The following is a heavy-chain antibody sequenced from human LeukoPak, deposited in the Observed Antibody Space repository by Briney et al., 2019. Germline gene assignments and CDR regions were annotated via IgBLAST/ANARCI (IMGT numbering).Heavy chain of an antibody. CDR1: GGSISSYY. CDR2: IHYSGST. V-gene: IGHV4-59*01. J-gene: IGHJ6*03. Sequence: SETLSLTCTVSGGSISSYYWSWIRQPPGKGLEWIGYIHYSGSTNYNPSLKRRVTISVDTSKNQFSLKLSSVTAADTAVYYCARVEEGYGSGRRENYYYYYMDVWGKGTTVTISS. D-gene: IGHD3-10*01. CDR3: ARVEEGYGSGRRENYYYYYMDV.